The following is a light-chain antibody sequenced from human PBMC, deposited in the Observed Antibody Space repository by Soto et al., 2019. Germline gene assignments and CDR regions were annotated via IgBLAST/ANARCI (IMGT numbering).Light chain of an antibody. CDR2: DNY. J-gene: IGLJ2*01. V-gene: IGLV1-44*01. CDR1: RSNIGTNT. CDR3: SAWDGSLNRPV. Sequence: QSVLTQAPSASGAPGQRVTMSCSGSRSNIGTNTVNWYQQRPGTPPKFLIYDNYRRPSGVPDRFSGTQSGTSASLAINGLHAEEEAYYYSSAWDGSLNRPVFGGGTKLTVL.